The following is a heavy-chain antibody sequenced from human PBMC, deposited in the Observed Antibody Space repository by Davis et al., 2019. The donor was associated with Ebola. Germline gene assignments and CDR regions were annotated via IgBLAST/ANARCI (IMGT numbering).Heavy chain of an antibody. CDR1: GFTFSDYY. CDR3: AKGGTYYYYYGMDV. J-gene: IGHJ6*04. CDR2: ISSSSSYT. Sequence: GGSLRLSCAASGFTFSDYYMSWIRQAPGKGLEWVSYISSSSSYTNYADSVKGRFTISRDNAKNSLYLQMNSLRAEDTAVYYCAKGGTYYYYYGMDVWGKGTTVTVSS. V-gene: IGHV3-11*05. D-gene: IGHD3-16*01.